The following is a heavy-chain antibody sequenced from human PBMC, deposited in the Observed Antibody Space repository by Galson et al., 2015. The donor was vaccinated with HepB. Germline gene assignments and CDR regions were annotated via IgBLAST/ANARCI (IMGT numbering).Heavy chain of an antibody. V-gene: IGHV3-30*02. CDR2: IRYDGSNK. CDR1: GFTFSSYG. CDR3: AKWQYSTYYFDY. J-gene: IGHJ4*02. Sequence: SLRLSCAASGFTFSSYGMHWVRQAPGKGLEWVAFIRYDGSNKYYADSVKGRFTISRDNSKNTLYLQMNSLRAEDTAVYYCAKWQYSTYYFDYWGQGTLVTVSS. D-gene: IGHD2-21*01.